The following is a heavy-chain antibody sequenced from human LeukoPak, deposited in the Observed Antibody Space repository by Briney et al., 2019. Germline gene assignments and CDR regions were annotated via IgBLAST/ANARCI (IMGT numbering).Heavy chain of an antibody. CDR3: AKTSYGAVAGTSDWFDP. Sequence: SETLSLTCAVYGGSFSGYYWSWIRQPPGKGLEWIGEINHSGSTNYNPSLKSRVTISVDTSKNQFSLKLSSVTAADTAVYYCAKTSYGAVAGTSDWFDPWGQGTLVTVSS. V-gene: IGHV4-34*01. CDR1: GGSFSGYY. J-gene: IGHJ5*02. CDR2: INHSGST. D-gene: IGHD6-19*01.